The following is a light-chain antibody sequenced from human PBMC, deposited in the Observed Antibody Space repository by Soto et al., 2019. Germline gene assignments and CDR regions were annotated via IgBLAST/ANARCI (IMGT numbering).Light chain of an antibody. J-gene: IGKJ1*01. CDR1: QSVSNY. CDR3: QQYGGSPKT. CDR2: GAS. V-gene: IGKV3-20*01. Sequence: EIVLTQSPGTLYLSPGERATLSCRASQSVSNYLAWYQQKPGQAPRLLIYGASRRATVIPDRFSGRGSGTDFTLTIRRLEPEDLGLYSCQQYGGSPKTFGQGTNVETK.